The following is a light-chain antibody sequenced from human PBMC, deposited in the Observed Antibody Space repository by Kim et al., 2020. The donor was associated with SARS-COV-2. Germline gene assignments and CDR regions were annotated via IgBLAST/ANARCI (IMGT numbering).Light chain of an antibody. CDR2: AAS. J-gene: IGKJ2*01. V-gene: IGKV1-39*01. CDR3: QQSYSTPPYT. Sequence: ESVGDRGTITCRASQSIRSYLNWYQQKPGKAPKLLIYAASSLQSGVPSRFSGSGSGTDFTLTISSLQPEEFSTYYCQQSYSTPPYTFGEGTKLEI. CDR1: QSIRSY.